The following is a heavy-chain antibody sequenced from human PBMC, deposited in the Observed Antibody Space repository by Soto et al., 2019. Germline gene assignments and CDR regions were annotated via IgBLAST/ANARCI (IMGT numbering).Heavy chain of an antibody. Sequence: SETLSLTCSVSGGSVSSNIYYWTWIRQHPGKGPEWIGHIYYSGSTYYNPSLKSRVTISLDMSKNQFSLKLASVSAADTAVYYCARGYDYDSGGYLFDYWGQGTLVTVS. J-gene: IGHJ4*02. CDR2: IYYSGST. V-gene: IGHV4-31*03. CDR1: GGSVSSNIYY. D-gene: IGHD3-22*01. CDR3: ARGYDYDSGGYLFDY.